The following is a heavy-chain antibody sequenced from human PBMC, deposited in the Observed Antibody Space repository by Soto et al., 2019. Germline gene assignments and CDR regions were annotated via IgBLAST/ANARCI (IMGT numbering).Heavy chain of an antibody. CDR3: ARERRGTAHYYYYYGMDV. J-gene: IGHJ6*02. V-gene: IGHV4-34*01. D-gene: IGHD1-7*01. Sequence: PSVTQSLPEAVYGGNFSGYYGSWIRKTQGKGLEWIGEINHSGSTNYNPSLKSRVTISVDTSKNQFSLKLSSVTAADTAVYYCARERRGTAHYYYYYGMDVWGQGTLVTVSS. CDR1: GGNFSGYY. CDR2: INHSGST.